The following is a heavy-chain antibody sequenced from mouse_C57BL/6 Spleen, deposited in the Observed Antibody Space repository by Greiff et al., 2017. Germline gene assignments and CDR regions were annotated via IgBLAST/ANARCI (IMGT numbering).Heavy chain of an antibody. CDR3: ASGRRSYAMDC. CDR2: IDPSDSYT. J-gene: IGHJ4*01. V-gene: IGHV1-50*01. Sequence: QVQLQQPGAELVKPGASVKLSCKASGYTFTSYWMQWVKQRPGQGLEWIGEIDPSDSYTNYNQKFKGKATLTVDTSSSTAYMQLSSLTSEDSAVYYCASGRRSYAMDCWGQGTSVTVSS. CDR1: GYTFTSYW. D-gene: IGHD3-1*01.